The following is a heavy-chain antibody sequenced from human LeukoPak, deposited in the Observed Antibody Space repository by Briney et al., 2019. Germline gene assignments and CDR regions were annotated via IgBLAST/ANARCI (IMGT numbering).Heavy chain of an antibody. CDR1: GYTFTGYY. V-gene: IGHV1-2*02. CDR3: ARERGIVVVPAAIGMDGSHDYYGMDV. D-gene: IGHD2-2*02. J-gene: IGHJ6*02. CDR2: INPNSGGT. Sequence: ASVKVSCKASGYTFTGYYMHWVRQAPGQGLEWMGWINPNSGGTNYAQKFQGRVTMTRDTSISTAYMELSRLRSDDTAVYYCARERGIVVVPAAIGMDGSHDYYGMDVWGQGTTVTVSS.